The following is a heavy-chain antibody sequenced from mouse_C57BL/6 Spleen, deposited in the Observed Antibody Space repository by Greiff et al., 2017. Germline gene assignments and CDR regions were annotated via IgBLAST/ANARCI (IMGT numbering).Heavy chain of an antibody. CDR1: GFTFTDYY. J-gene: IGHJ4*01. V-gene: IGHV7-3*01. Sequence: EVQLVESGGGLVQPGGSLSLSCAASGFTFTDYYMSWVRQPPGKALEWLGFIRNKANGYTTEYSASVKGRFTISRDNSQSILYLQMNALRAEDSATYYCARSYYSNYVDYAMDYWGQGTSVTVSS. CDR3: ARSYYSNYVDYAMDY. CDR2: IRNKANGYTT. D-gene: IGHD2-5*01.